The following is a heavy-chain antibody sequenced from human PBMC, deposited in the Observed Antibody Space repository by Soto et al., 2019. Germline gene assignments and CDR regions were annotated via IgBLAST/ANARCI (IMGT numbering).Heavy chain of an antibody. Sequence: QIQMVQSGGEVKKPGASVKVSCKASGYAFSDYGISWVRQAPGQGPGWMGWISAHNGDKNYAQRFQGRLIMTTDTPTSTAYMELRSLRSDDTAVYYCVRDFLHYDVLTGSYSDCFDPWGQGTLVIVSS. J-gene: IGHJ5*02. CDR3: VRDFLHYDVLTGSYSDCFDP. CDR1: GYAFSDYG. D-gene: IGHD3-9*01. CDR2: ISAHNGDK. V-gene: IGHV1-18*01.